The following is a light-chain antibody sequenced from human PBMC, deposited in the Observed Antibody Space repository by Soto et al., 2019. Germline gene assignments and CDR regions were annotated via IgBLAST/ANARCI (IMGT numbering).Light chain of an antibody. J-gene: IGKJ5*01. CDR3: QQYDNWPSIT. V-gene: IGKV3-15*01. CDR1: QGVSNY. CDR2: GAS. Sequence: EIVMTQSPATLSVSPGEKATLSCRASQGVSNYLAWYQQKPGQAPRLLIYGASTRATGIPARFSGSGSGTEFTLTISSLQSEDFAVYYCQQYDNWPSITFGQGTRLEIK.